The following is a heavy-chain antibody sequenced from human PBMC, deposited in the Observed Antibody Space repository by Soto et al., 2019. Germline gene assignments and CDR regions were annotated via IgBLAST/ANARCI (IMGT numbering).Heavy chain of an antibody. CDR3: AKVSRKGSAIDFDY. J-gene: IGHJ4*02. V-gene: IGHV1-8*01. CDR1: GYTFSNYD. CDR2: VNPNNGEI. Sequence: QVQLVQSGAELKKPGASVKVSCKASGYTFSNYDMNWVRQATGQGPEWIGWVNPNNGEIGYAQKFEGRVTLTTDISTTTAYMELTSLRSEDTAIYYCAKVSRKGSAIDFDYWGQGTLITVSS. D-gene: IGHD3-10*01.